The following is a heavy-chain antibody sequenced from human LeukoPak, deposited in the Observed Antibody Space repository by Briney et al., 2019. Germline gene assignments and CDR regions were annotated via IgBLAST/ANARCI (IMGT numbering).Heavy chain of an antibody. D-gene: IGHD3-22*01. J-gene: IGHJ4*02. V-gene: IGHV3-30-3*01. CDR3: ARGPYYYDSSGYPSH. Sequence: GGSLRLSCAASGFTFSSYAMHWVRQAPGKGLEWVAVISYDGSNKYYADSVKGRFTISRDNSKNTLYLQMNSLRAEDTAVYYCARGPYYYDSSGYPSHWGQGTLVTVSS. CDR2: ISYDGSNK. CDR1: GFTFSSYA.